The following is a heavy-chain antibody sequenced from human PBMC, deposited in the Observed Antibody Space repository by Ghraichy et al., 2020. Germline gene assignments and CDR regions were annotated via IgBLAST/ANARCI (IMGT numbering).Heavy chain of an antibody. CDR1: GESFSAYF. D-gene: IGHD2-15*01. V-gene: IGHV4-34*01. Sequence: SETLSLTCDVYGESFSAYFRSWIRQPPGKGLEWIGEINHGGSTNYNPSLKRRVTISVDTSKNQFSLWLSSVTAADTAVYYWATARYCAGGSCPRYFDSWGQGTLVTVSS. CDR2: INHGGST. J-gene: IGHJ4*02. CDR3: ATARYCAGGSCPRYFDS.